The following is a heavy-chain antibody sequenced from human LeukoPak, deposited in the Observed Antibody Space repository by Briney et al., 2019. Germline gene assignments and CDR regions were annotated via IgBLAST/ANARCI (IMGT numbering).Heavy chain of an antibody. V-gene: IGHV3-7*01. CDR2: IKEDGSEK. CDR3: ATLYAGSTDY. Sequence: GGSLRLSCTASGFTFSSYWMSWVRQAPGKGLEWVANIKEDGSEKYYVDSVKGRFTISRDNAKNTLYLQMNSLRAEDTAVYYCATLYAGSTDYWGRGTLVTVSS. D-gene: IGHD2-8*01. CDR1: GFTFSSYW. J-gene: IGHJ4*02.